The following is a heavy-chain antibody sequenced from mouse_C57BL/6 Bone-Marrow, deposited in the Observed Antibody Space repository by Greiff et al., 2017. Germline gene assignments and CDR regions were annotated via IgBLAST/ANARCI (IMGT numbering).Heavy chain of an antibody. J-gene: IGHJ4*01. D-gene: IGHD1-1*01. CDR2: FYPGSGST. V-gene: IGHV1-55*01. CDR1: GYTFTSYW. Sequence: QVQLQQPGAELVKPGASVKMSCKASGYTFTSYWITWVKQRPGQGLEWIGDFYPGSGSTNYNEKFKSKATLTVDTSSSTAYMQLSSLTSEDSAVYYCARSHYYGSIYDAMDYGGQGTSVTVSS. CDR3: ARSHYYGSIYDAMDY.